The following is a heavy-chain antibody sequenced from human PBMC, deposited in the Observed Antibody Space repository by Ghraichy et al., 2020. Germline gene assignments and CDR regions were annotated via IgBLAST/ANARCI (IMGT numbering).Heavy chain of an antibody. CDR1: GFTFSSYA. D-gene: IGHD6-13*01. V-gene: IGHV3-64D*09. CDR3: VKDRARYSSSWYYFDY. Sequence: GGSLRLSCSASGFTFSSYAMHWVRQAPGKGLEYVSAISSNGGSTYYADSVKGRFTISRDNSKNTLYLQMSSLGAEDTAVYYCVKDRARYSSSWYYFDYWGQGTLVTVSS. J-gene: IGHJ4*02. CDR2: ISSNGGST.